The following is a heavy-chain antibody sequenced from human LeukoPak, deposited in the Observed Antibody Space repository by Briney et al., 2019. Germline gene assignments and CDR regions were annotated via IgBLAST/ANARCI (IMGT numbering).Heavy chain of an antibody. Sequence: AGGSLRLSCAASGFTFSSYAMSWVRQAPGKGLEWVSAISGSGGSTYYADSVKGRFTISRDNSKNTLYLQMNSLRAEDTAVYYCAKVRHDILTVACFDYWGQGTLVTVSS. J-gene: IGHJ4*02. CDR3: AKVRHDILTVACFDY. V-gene: IGHV3-23*01. D-gene: IGHD3-9*01. CDR1: GFTFSSYA. CDR2: ISGSGGST.